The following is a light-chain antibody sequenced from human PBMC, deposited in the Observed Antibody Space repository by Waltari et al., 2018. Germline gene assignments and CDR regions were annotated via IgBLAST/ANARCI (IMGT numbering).Light chain of an antibody. V-gene: IGKV3-15*01. J-gene: IGKJ5*01. CDR1: QSVSSN. CDR2: DAS. Sequence: EIVMTQSPATLSVSPGETATLSCRASQSVSSNVAWYQKKPGQAPRLLIYDASPRATSIPAKFRGSGSGTEVTLTISSLQSEDFAVYYCQQYNRWPPITFGHGTRLEIK. CDR3: QQYNRWPPIT.